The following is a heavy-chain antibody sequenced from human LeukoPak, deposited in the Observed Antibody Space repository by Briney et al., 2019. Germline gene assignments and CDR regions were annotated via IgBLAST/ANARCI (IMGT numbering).Heavy chain of an antibody. V-gene: IGHV4-34*01. CDR1: GGSFSGYY. J-gene: IGHJ4*02. CDR3: AREERRSIAAHHFDY. CDR2: INHSGST. D-gene: IGHD6-13*01. Sequence: SETLSLTCAVYGGSFSGYYWSWIRQPPGKGLEWIGEINHSGSTNYNPSLKSRVTISVDTSKNQFSLKLSSVTAADTAVYYCAREERRSIAAHHFDYWGQGTLVTVSS.